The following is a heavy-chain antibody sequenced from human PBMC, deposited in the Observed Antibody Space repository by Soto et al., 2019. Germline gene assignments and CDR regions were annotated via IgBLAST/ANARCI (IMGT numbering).Heavy chain of an antibody. J-gene: IGHJ3*02. V-gene: IGHV3-21*01. Sequence: GGSLRLSCAASGFTFSSYSMNWVRQAPGKGLEWVSSISSSSSYIYYADSVKGRFTISRDNAKNSLYLQMNGLRAEDTAVYYCASSRIAARSNDAFDIWGQGTMVTVSS. CDR1: GFTFSSYS. CDR2: ISSSSSYI. D-gene: IGHD6-6*01. CDR3: ASSRIAARSNDAFDI.